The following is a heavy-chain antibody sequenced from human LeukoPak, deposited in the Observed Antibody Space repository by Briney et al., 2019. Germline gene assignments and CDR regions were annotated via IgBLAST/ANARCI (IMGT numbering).Heavy chain of an antibody. CDR2: IYYSGST. CDR1: GGSISSSSYY. Sequence: SETLSPTCTVSGGSISSSSYYWGWIRQPPGKGLEWIGSIYYSGSTYYNPSLKSRVTISVDTSKNQLSLKLSSVTAADTAVYYCARRIRKGYYFDYWGQGTLVTVSS. J-gene: IGHJ4*02. CDR3: ARRIRKGYYFDY. V-gene: IGHV4-39*01.